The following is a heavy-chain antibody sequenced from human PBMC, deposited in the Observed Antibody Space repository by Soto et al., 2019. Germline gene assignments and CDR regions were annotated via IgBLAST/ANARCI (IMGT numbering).Heavy chain of an antibody. Sequence: QVQLVQSGAEVKKPGSSVKVSCKASGGTFSSYAISWVRQAPGQGLEWMGGIIPIFGTANYAQKFQGRVTITADESKSTAYMELSSLRSEDTAVYYCARDLPGPATPYGDYRRTDAFDIWGQGTMVTVSS. V-gene: IGHV1-69*12. CDR2: IIPIFGTA. CDR1: GGTFSSYA. J-gene: IGHJ3*02. CDR3: ARDLPGPATPYGDYRRTDAFDI. D-gene: IGHD4-17*01.